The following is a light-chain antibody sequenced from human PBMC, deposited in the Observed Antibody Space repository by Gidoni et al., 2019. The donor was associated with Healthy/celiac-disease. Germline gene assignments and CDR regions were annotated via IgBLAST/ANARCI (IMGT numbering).Light chain of an antibody. J-gene: IGKJ4*01. CDR3: QQYGSSPLT. Sequence: EIVLTQSTGTLSLSPGERATLSCRASQSVSSSYLAWYQQKPGQAPRLLIYGASSMATGIPDRFSGSGSGTDFTLTISRLEPEDFAVYYCQQYGSSPLTFGGGTKVEIK. CDR1: QSVSSSY. V-gene: IGKV3-20*01. CDR2: GAS.